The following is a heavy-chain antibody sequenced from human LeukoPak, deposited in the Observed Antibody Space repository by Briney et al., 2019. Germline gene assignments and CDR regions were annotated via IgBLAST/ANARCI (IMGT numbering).Heavy chain of an antibody. J-gene: IGHJ5*02. Sequence: GASVKVSCKASGYSFTTYGISWVRQAPGQGLEWMGWISAYNANTNYALKLQGRVTMTTDTSTSTAYMELRSLRSDDTAVYYCARTVLALYYGSGSYHWFDPWGQGTLVTVSS. V-gene: IGHV1-18*01. D-gene: IGHD3-10*01. CDR1: GYSFTTYG. CDR2: ISAYNANT. CDR3: ARTVLALYYGSGSYHWFDP.